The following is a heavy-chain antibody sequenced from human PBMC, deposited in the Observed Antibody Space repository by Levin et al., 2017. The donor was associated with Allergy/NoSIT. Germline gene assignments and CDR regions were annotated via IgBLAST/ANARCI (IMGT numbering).Heavy chain of an antibody. Sequence: GGSLRLSCAASGFTFSSYAMSWVRQAPGKGLEWVSAIYASADSIYYSDSVKGRFTISRDSSKNTLYLHMNSLRVEDTAVYYCARSSRGYGTFDYWGQGTLVTVSS. CDR1: GFTFSSYA. J-gene: IGHJ4*02. V-gene: IGHV3-23*01. D-gene: IGHD5-12*01. CDR3: ARSSRGYGTFDY. CDR2: IYASADSI.